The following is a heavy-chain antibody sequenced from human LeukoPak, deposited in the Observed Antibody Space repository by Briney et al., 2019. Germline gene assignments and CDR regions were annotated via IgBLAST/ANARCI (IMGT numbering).Heavy chain of an antibody. D-gene: IGHD3-22*01. CDR3: ARRRYYDSTGYLD. V-gene: IGHV4-39*01. CDR2: IYYRGST. Sequence: PSETLSLTXTISGDSISSSSYYWGWIRQPPGKGLEWIGDIYYRGSTYYNPSLKSRVSISIDTSNNQFSLTLNSVTAADTALYFCARRRYYDSTGYLDWGQGTLVTVSS. J-gene: IGHJ1*01. CDR1: GDSISSSSYY.